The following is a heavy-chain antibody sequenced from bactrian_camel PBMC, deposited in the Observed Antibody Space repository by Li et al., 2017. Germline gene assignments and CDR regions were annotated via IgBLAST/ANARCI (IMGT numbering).Heavy chain of an antibody. CDR3: AARGRGKWCLLGGY. J-gene: IGHJ6*01. Sequence: VQLVESGGGSVQAGGSLRLSCAASGLATSDSCMGWFRQAPGKEREGVAGIDTDDYISYGDSVKGRFTISRDNAKNTVYLQMNSLKPEDSATYYCAARGRGKWCLLGGYWGQGTQVTVS. CDR1: GLATSDSC. V-gene: IGHV3S68*01. D-gene: IGHD2*01. CDR2: IDTDDYI.